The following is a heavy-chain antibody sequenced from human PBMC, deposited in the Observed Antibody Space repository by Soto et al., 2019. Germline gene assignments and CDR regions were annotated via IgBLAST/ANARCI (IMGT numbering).Heavy chain of an antibody. J-gene: IGHJ4*02. CDR3: AVPGRGDFDY. D-gene: IGHD5-12*01. Sequence: SEPLSLTSAVSVASIGPNNWWSWVRQPPGKGLEWIGEVYHSGTTNCNPSLKSRVTISIDKSKNQFSLTLTSMTAADTALYYCAVPGRGDFDYWSQGTLVTVSS. V-gene: IGHV4-4*02. CDR2: VYHSGTT. CDR1: VASIGPNNW.